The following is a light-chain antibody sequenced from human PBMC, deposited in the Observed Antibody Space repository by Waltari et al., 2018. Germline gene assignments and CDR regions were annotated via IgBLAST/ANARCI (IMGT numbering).Light chain of an antibody. CDR2: WAS. V-gene: IGKV4-1*01. CDR1: QTLLYNSNSRNY. J-gene: IGKJ3*01. Sequence: DIVMTQSPDSLAVSLGERATINCKSSQTLLYNSNSRNYLAWYQQKPGQPRKLVIYWASTRESGVPDRFSGSGSGTDFTLTISSLQAEDVAVYSCQQYYSIPFTFGPGTKVDIK. CDR3: QQYYSIPFT.